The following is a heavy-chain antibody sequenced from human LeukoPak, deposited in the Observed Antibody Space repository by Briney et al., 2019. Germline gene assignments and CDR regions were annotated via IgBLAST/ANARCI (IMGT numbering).Heavy chain of an antibody. J-gene: IGHJ4*02. V-gene: IGHV1-8*01. Sequence: PSVKVSCMASGYTFTSYDINCVRQATGEGLEWMGWMNPNSGNTGYAQKFQGRVTMTRNTSISTAYMELSSLRSEGTAVYYCARDPGYSGYDLWGQGTLVTVSS. CDR3: ARDPGYSGYDL. D-gene: IGHD5-12*01. CDR1: GYTFTSYD. CDR2: MNPNSGNT.